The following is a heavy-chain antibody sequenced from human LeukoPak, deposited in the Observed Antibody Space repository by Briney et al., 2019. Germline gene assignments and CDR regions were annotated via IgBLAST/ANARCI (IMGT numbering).Heavy chain of an antibody. CDR2: IYSSGTT. Sequence: GGSLRLSCAASGFTVNSNYMSWVRQAPGKGLEWVSIIYSSGTTYYADSVKGRFTISRDNSKNTLYLRMNSLRAEDTAVYYCAREVKKGIAAAGSRDYWGQGTLVTVSS. V-gene: IGHV3-53*01. CDR3: AREVKKGIAAAGSRDY. D-gene: IGHD6-13*01. J-gene: IGHJ4*02. CDR1: GFTVNSNY.